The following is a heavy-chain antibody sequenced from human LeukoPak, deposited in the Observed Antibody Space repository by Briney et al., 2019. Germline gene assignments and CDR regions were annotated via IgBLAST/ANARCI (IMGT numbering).Heavy chain of an antibody. CDR1: GGSISSYY. V-gene: IGHV4-4*07. CDR3: ARSLYSSGSFDY. J-gene: IGHJ4*02. CDR2: IYTSGST. Sequence: SETLSLTCTVSGGSISSYYWSWIRRPAGKGLEWIGRIYTSGSTNYNPSLKSRVTMSVDTSKNQFSLKLSSVTAADTAVYYCARSLYSSGSFDYWGQGTLVTVSS. D-gene: IGHD6-19*01.